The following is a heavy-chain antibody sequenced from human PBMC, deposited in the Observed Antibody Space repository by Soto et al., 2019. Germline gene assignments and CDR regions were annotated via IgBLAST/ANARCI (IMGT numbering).Heavy chain of an antibody. CDR2: IKSKTDGGTT. CDR3: TTSFYGSGSLYYYGMDV. Sequence: GGSLRLSCAASGFTFSNAWMSWVRQAPGKGLEWVGRIKSKTDGGTTDYAAPVKGRFTISRDDSKNTLYLQMNSLKTEDTAVYYCTTSFYGSGSLYYYGMDVWGQGTTVTVPS. CDR1: GFTFSNAW. J-gene: IGHJ6*02. V-gene: IGHV3-15*01. D-gene: IGHD3-10*01.